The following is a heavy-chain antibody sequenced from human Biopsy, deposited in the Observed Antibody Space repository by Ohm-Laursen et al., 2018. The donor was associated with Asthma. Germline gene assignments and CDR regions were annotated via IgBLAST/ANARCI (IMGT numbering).Heavy chain of an antibody. J-gene: IGHJ4*02. Sequence: TLSLTCTVSYGSITSGGYYWTWIRQHPGKGLEWIGFIYYSGSTYYNPSLKSRVSISIDTSKNQFSLKLSSVTAADTAVYYCSRNKIEDGIYFDYWGQGTLVTVSS. CDR1: YGSITSGGYY. V-gene: IGHV4-31*03. D-gene: IGHD5-24*01. CDR2: IYYSGST. CDR3: SRNKIEDGIYFDY.